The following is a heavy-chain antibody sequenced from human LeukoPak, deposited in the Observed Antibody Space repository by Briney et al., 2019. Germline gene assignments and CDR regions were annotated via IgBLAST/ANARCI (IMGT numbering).Heavy chain of an antibody. CDR2: ISSSSSYI. V-gene: IGHV3-21*01. CDR3: AGMGYSSSGWPFDY. Sequence: GGSLRLSCAASGFTFSSYSMNWVRQAPGKGLEWVSSISSSSSYIYYADSVKGRFTISRDNAKNSLYLQMNSLRAEDTAVYYCAGMGYSSSGWPFDYWGQGTLVTASS. J-gene: IGHJ4*02. CDR1: GFTFSSYS. D-gene: IGHD6-19*01.